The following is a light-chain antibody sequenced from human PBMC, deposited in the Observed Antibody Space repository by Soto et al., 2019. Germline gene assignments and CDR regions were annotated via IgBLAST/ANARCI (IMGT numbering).Light chain of an antibody. V-gene: IGLV2-8*01. CDR2: EVT. Sequence: QSALTQPPSASGSPGQSVTISCTGTSSDVGGYNYVSWYQQHPGKAPKLMIYEVTKRPSGISYRFSGSKSGNTASLTISGLQGEDEADYYCSAYTVSRTYVFGTGTKVTVL. CDR3: SAYTVSRTYV. J-gene: IGLJ1*01. CDR1: SSDVGGYNY.